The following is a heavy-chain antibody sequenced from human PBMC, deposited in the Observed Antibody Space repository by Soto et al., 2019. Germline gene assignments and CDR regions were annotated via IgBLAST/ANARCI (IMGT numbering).Heavy chain of an antibody. Sequence: SYTLSLTCVVSGYSISSGYYWGWIRQPPGTGLEWIGSIYHSGNTYYNPSLKSRVTISVDTSKNQFSLKLNSVTAADTAVYYCARVKKTVTAPDSFDIWGQGTKVTVSS. D-gene: IGHD4-17*01. V-gene: IGHV4-38-2*01. CDR1: GYSISSGYY. CDR2: IYHSGNT. J-gene: IGHJ3*02. CDR3: ARVKKTVTAPDSFDI.